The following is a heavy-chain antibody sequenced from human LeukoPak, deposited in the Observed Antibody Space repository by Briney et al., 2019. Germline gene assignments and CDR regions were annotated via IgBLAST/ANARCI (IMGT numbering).Heavy chain of an antibody. J-gene: IGHJ5*02. Sequence: GASVKVSCKASGYTFTSYDINWMRQATGQGLEWMGWMNPNSGNTGYAQKFQGRVTMTRNTSISPAYMELSSLRSEDTAVYYCAIGVDCSSTSCYARHFDPWGQGTLVTVSS. CDR1: GYTFTSYD. CDR3: AIGVDCSSTSCYARHFDP. D-gene: IGHD2-2*01. CDR2: MNPNSGNT. V-gene: IGHV1-8*01.